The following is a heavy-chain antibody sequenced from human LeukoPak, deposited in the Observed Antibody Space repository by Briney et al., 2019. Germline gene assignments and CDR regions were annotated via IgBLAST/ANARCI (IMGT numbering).Heavy chain of an antibody. V-gene: IGHV4-34*01. Sequence: SETLSLTCAVYGGSFSGYYWSWIRQPPGKGLEWIGEINHSGSTNYNPSLKSRVTISVDTSKNQFSLKLSSVTAADTAVYYCAGIAVAGTYYWGQGTLVTVSS. J-gene: IGHJ4*02. CDR3: AGIAVAGTYY. CDR2: INHSGST. CDR1: GGSFSGYY. D-gene: IGHD6-19*01.